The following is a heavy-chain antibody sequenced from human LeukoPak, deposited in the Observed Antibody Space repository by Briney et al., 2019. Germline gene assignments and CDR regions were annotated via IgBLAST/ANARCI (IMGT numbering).Heavy chain of an antibody. CDR1: GFTFSSYG. CDR3: AKDGQYSSGWYEADHFDY. CDR2: IRYDGSNK. D-gene: IGHD6-19*01. V-gene: IGHV3-30*02. Sequence: PGGSLRLSCAASGFTFSSYGMHWVRQAPGKGLEWVAFIRYDGSNKYYADSVKGRFTISRDNSKNTLYLQMNSLRAEDTAVYYCAKDGQYSSGWYEADHFDYWGQGTLVTVSS. J-gene: IGHJ4*02.